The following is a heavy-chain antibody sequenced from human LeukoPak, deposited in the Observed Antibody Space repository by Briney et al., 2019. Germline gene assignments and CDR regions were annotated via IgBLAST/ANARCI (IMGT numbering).Heavy chain of an antibody. D-gene: IGHD3-10*01. V-gene: IGHV3-23*01. J-gene: IGHJ4*02. CDR2: ISGSGGST. CDR3: AKFIRADSFDY. CDR1: GFTFDDYA. Sequence: PGRSLRLSCAASGFTFDDYAMHWVRQAPGKGLEWVSAISGSGGSTYYADSVKGRFTISRDNSKNTLYLQMNSLRAEDTAVYYCAKFIRADSFDYWGQGTLVTVSS.